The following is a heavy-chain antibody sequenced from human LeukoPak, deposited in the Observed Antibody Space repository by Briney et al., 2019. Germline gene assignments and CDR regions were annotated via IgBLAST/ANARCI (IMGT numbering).Heavy chain of an antibody. CDR1: GFTFSSYW. CDR3: ARVPGGMVRGVISNDY. Sequence: GGSLRLSCAASGFTFSSYWMSWVRQAPGKGLEWVANIKQDGSEKYYMDSVKGRFTISRDNAKNSLYLQMNSLRAEDTAVYYCARVPGGMVRGVISNDYWGQGTLVTVSS. V-gene: IGHV3-7*01. D-gene: IGHD3-10*01. CDR2: IKQDGSEK. J-gene: IGHJ4*02.